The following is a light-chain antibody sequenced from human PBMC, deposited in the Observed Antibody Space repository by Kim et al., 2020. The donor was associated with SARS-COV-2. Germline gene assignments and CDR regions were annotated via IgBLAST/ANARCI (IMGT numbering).Light chain of an antibody. J-gene: IGLJ2*01. CDR3: QVWDSSSDRVV. Sequence: PGKTARITCGGNNIGSKSVLWYQQKPGQAPVLVIYYDSDRPSGIPERFSGSNSGNTATLTISRVEAGDEADYYCQVWDSSSDRVVFGGGTQLTVL. CDR2: YDS. CDR1: NIGSKS. V-gene: IGLV3-21*04.